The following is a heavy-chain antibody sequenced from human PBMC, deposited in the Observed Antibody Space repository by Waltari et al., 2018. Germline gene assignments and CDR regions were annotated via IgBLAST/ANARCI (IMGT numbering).Heavy chain of an antibody. CDR3: ARESNPLYYFDY. D-gene: IGHD7-27*01. CDR1: GYTFTSYA. J-gene: IGHJ4*02. Sequence: QVQLVQSGAEVKKPGASVKVSCKASGYTFTSYAMHWVRQAPGQRLEWMGWINAGNGNTKYSQKFQGRVTITRDTSASTAYMELSSLRSEDTAVYYCARESNPLYYFDYWGQGTLVTVSS. V-gene: IGHV1-3*01. CDR2: INAGNGNT.